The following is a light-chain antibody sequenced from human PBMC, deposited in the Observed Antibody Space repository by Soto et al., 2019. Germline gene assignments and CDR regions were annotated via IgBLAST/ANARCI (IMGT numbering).Light chain of an antibody. CDR1: QSLNSDY. CDR2: GAS. Sequence: EIVLTQSPGTLSLSPGETATLSCRASQSLNSDYLAWYQQIPGQAPRVLIYGASTRAAGIPDRFGGSGSGTDFTLTITRVEAEAFAVYYCQQFGNSRYTCGQGTNLEIK. J-gene: IGKJ2*01. V-gene: IGKV3-20*01. CDR3: QQFGNSRYT.